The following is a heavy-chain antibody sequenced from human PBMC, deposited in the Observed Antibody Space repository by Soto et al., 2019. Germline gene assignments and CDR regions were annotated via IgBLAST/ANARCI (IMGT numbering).Heavy chain of an antibody. CDR2: IIPIFGTA. CDR3: ARVEVVVVAATIIYYYGMDV. D-gene: IGHD2-15*01. V-gene: IGHV1-69*13. J-gene: IGHJ6*02. Sequence: ASVKVSCKASGGTFSSYAISWVRQAPGQGLEWMGGIIPIFGTANYAQKFQGRVTITADESTSTAYMELSSLRSEDTAVYYCARVEVVVVAATIIYYYGMDVWGQGTTVTVSS. CDR1: GGTFSSYA.